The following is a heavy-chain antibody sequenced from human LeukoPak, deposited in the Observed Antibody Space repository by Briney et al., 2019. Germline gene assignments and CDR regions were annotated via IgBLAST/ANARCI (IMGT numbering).Heavy chain of an antibody. D-gene: IGHD3-10*01. V-gene: IGHV1-18*01. Sequence: ASVKVSCKASGYTFTSYGISWVRQAPGQGLEWMGRISAYNGNTNYAQKLQGRVTMTTDTSTSTAYMELRSLRSDDTAVYYCARVPEKEMAVLLWFGELHAPSYYYYGMDVWGQGTTVTVSS. CDR3: ARVPEKEMAVLLWFGELHAPSYYYYGMDV. CDR2: ISAYNGNT. CDR1: GYTFTSYG. J-gene: IGHJ6*02.